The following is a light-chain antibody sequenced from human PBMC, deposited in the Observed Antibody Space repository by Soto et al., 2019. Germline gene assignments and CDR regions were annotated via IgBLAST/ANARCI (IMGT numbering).Light chain of an antibody. J-gene: IGKJ2*01. Sequence: DIQMTQSPPTLSASVGDRVTITCRASQSISSWLAWYQQKPGKAPKLLIYDASTLESGVPSRFSGSGSGTKFTLTISSLQPDDFATYYCQQYNNYLMYTFGQGTKLEIK. CDR3: QQYNNYLMYT. CDR1: QSISSW. CDR2: DAS. V-gene: IGKV1-5*01.